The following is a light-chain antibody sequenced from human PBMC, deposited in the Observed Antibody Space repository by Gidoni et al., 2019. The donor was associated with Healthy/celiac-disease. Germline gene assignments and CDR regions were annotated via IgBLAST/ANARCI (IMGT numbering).Light chain of an antibody. Sequence: EIVLTQSPATLSLSPGERATLSCRASQSVSSYLAWYQQKPGQAPRHLIYDASNRATGLPARFSGSGSGTDFTLTISSLEPEDFAVYYCQQRSNWPPLTFXGXTKVEIK. CDR3: QQRSNWPPLT. J-gene: IGKJ4*01. V-gene: IGKV3-11*01. CDR1: QSVSSY. CDR2: DAS.